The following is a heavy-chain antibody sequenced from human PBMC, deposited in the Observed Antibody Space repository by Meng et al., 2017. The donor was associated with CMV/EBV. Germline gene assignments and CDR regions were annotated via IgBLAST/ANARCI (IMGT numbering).Heavy chain of an antibody. CDR1: GYSFTSYW. CDR3: ARSTGIWFGELFLDY. V-gene: IGHV5-51*01. J-gene: IGHJ4*02. CDR2: IHPGDSDT. Sequence: GESLKISCKGSGYSFTSYWIGWVRQMPGKGLEWMGIIHPGDSDTRYSPSFQGQVTISADKSISTAYLQWSSLKASDTAMYYCARSTGIWFGELFLDYWGQGTLVTVSS. D-gene: IGHD3-10*01.